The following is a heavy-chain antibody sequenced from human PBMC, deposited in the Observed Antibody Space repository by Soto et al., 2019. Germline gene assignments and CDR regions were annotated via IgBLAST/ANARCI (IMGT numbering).Heavy chain of an antibody. J-gene: IGHJ6*04. D-gene: IGHD2-8*01. Sequence: GGSLRLSCAASGFTFSSYSMNWVRQAPGKGLEWVSYISSSSSTIYYADSVKGRFTISRDNAKNSLYLQMNSLRAEDTAVYYCARDRDQYCTNGVCYPPSYVDVWGKGTTVTVSS. CDR2: ISSSSSTI. CDR1: GFTFSSYS. V-gene: IGHV3-48*01. CDR3: ARDRDQYCTNGVCYPPSYVDV.